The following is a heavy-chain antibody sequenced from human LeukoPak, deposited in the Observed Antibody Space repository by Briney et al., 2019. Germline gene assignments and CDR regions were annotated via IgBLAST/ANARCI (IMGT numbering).Heavy chain of an antibody. Sequence: SETLSLTXAVYGGSFSGYYWSWIRQPPGKGLEWIGEVNHSGSTSYNPSLKSRVTVSVDTSKNQISLKLSSVTAADTAVYYCVRITMMEVITVDYWGQGTLVTVSS. J-gene: IGHJ4*02. V-gene: IGHV4-34*01. CDR1: GGSFSGYY. D-gene: IGHD3-22*01. CDR3: VRITMMEVITVDY. CDR2: VNHSGST.